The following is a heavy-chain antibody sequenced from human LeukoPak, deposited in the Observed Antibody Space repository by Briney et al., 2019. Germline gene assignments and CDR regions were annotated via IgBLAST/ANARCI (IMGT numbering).Heavy chain of an antibody. J-gene: IGHJ6*02. CDR1: GGSISSGGYY. V-gene: IGHV4-31*03. CDR3: ARAVQAYYYYGMDV. Sequence: SETLSLTCTVSGGSISSGGYYWGWIRQHPGKGLEWIGYIYYSGSTYYNPSLKSRVTISVDTSKNQFSLKLSSVTAADTAVYYCARAVQAYYYYGMDVWGQGTTVTVSS. D-gene: IGHD6-6*01. CDR2: IYYSGST.